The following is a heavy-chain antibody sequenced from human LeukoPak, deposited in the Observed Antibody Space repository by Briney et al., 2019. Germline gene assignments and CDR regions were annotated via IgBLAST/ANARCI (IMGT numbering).Heavy chain of an antibody. CDR1: GYTFTNYD. Sequence: ASVKVSCKASGYTFTNYDINWVRQAPGQGLEWMGIINPSGDSAIYAHNFQGRVTMTRDTSTTTVYMELSSLRSEDTAVYYCARAQSYYDYWGQGTLVTVSS. CDR2: INPSGDSA. V-gene: IGHV1-46*01. J-gene: IGHJ4*02. D-gene: IGHD1-26*01. CDR3: ARAQSYYDY.